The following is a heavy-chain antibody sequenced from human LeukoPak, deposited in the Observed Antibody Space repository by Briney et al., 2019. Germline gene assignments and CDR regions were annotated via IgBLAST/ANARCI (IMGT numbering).Heavy chain of an antibody. Sequence: GGSLRLSCAASGFTFSSYSMNWVRQAPGKGLEWVSSISSSSSYIYYADSVKGRFTISRDNAKNSLYLQRNSLRAEDTAVSYCARGDKVYPYYYDSSGYYSYYFDYWGQGTLVTVSS. CDR1: GFTFSSYS. D-gene: IGHD3-22*01. CDR2: ISSSSSYI. CDR3: ARGDKVYPYYYDSSGYYSYYFDY. J-gene: IGHJ4*02. V-gene: IGHV3-21*01.